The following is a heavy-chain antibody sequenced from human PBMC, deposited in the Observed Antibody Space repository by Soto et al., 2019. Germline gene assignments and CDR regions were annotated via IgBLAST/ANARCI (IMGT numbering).Heavy chain of an antibody. CDR1: GFTFSSYG. V-gene: IGHV3-30*18. CDR2: ISYDGSNK. CDR3: AKERGGGSGWYDY. D-gene: IGHD6-19*01. Sequence: QVQLVESGGGVVQPGRSLRLSCAASGFTFSSYGMHWVRQAPGKGLEWVAVISYDGSNKYYADSVKGRFTISRDNSKNTLYLQMNSLRAEDTAVYYCAKERGGGSGWYDYWGQGTLVTVSS. J-gene: IGHJ4*02.